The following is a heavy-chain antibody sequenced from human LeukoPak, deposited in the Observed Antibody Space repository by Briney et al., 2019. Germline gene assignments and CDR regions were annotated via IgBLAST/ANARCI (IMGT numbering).Heavy chain of an antibody. CDR2: IIPIFGTA. J-gene: IGHJ4*02. Sequence: AASVTVSCTASGGTFSSYAISWVRQAPGQGLEWMGGIIPIFGTANYAQKFQGRVTITADESTSTAYMELSSLRSEDTAVYYCARGYCSGGSCYDYWGQGTLVTVSS. V-gene: IGHV1-69*13. CDR3: ARGYCSGGSCYDY. D-gene: IGHD2-15*01. CDR1: GGTFSSYA.